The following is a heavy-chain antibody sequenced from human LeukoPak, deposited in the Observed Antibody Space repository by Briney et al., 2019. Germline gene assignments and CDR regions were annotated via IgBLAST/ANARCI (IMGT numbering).Heavy chain of an antibody. D-gene: IGHD3-10*01. CDR3: ARDWGRESLYYNWFDP. Sequence: SETLSLTCSVSGASISSYSWNWIRQPAGKGQEWIGRVYTSGKTIYNPSLKSRVTISVDKSKNQLSLNLRSVTAADTAMYYCARDWGRESLYYNWFDPWGQGTLVTVSS. J-gene: IGHJ5*02. V-gene: IGHV4-4*07. CDR2: VYTSGKT. CDR1: GASISSYS.